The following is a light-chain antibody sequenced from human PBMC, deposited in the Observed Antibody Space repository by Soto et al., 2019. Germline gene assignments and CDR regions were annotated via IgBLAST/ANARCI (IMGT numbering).Light chain of an antibody. CDR2: GAS. V-gene: IGKV3-15*01. Sequence: EIGMMQSPRTRAVSRGGGDTRACRASQSVSSNCAWYQQKPGQAPRLLIYGASTRATGIPARFSGSGHGTAFNLTIRTRQSYDFALPYCEQSGSSALTFGGGTKVDI. CDR3: EQSGSSALT. J-gene: IGKJ4*01. CDR1: QSVSSN.